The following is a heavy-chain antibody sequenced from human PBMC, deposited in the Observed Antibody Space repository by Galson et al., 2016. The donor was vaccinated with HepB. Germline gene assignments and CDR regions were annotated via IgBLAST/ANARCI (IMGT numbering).Heavy chain of an antibody. CDR3: ARVASSVNDY. Sequence: SLRLSCAASGFTFSRHWMSWVRQAPGKGLEWVANIKEDESEQDYVDSVKGRFTISRDNAKNSLYLQMSSLRADDTAIYYCARVASSVNDYWGQGTLVTVSS. CDR2: IKEDESEQ. V-gene: IGHV3-7*03. CDR1: GFTFSRHW. J-gene: IGHJ4*02.